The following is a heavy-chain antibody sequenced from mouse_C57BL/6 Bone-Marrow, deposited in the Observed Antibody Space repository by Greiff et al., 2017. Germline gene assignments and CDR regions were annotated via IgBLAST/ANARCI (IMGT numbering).Heavy chain of an antibody. V-gene: IGHV1-9*01. CDR2: ILPGSGST. J-gene: IGHJ1*03. CDR3: ARGVYWYVVA. CDR1: GYTFTGYW. Sequence: QVQLKESGAELMKPGASVKLSCKATGYTFTGYWIEWVKQRPGHGLEWIGEILPGSGSTNYNEKFKGKATFTADTSSNTAYMQPSSLTTEDSATFYCARGVYWYVVAWGTGTTVTVPS.